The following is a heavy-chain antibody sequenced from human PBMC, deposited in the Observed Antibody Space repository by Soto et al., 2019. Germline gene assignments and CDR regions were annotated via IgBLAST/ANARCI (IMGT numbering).Heavy chain of an antibody. D-gene: IGHD2-2*01. CDR2: ISSSGSTT. CDR1: GFTFSSYE. J-gene: IGHJ6*02. Sequence: EVQLVESGGGLVQPGGSLRLSCAASGFTFSSYEMNWVRQAPGKGLEWVSYISSSGSTTHHADSVKGRFTISRDNAKHSLSLQMNSLRAEDTAVYHCAREDIVVVNGMDVWGQGTTVTVSS. V-gene: IGHV3-48*03. CDR3: AREDIVVVNGMDV.